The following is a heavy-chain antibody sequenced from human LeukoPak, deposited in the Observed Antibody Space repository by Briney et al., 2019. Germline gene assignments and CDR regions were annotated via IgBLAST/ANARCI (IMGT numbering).Heavy chain of an antibody. J-gene: IGHJ4*02. CDR2: ISYDGSNK. V-gene: IGHV3-30-3*01. CDR3: ASTWELLTRGHFDY. CDR1: GFTFSSYA. D-gene: IGHD1-26*01. Sequence: GRSLRLSCAASGFTFSSYAMHWVRQAPGKGLEWVAVISYDGSNKYYADSVKGRFTISRDNAKNSLYLQMNSLRAEDTAVYYCASTWELLTRGHFDYWGQGTLVTVSS.